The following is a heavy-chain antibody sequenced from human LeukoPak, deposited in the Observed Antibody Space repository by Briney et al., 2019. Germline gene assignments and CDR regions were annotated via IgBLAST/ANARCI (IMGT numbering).Heavy chain of an antibody. CDR1: GASISSGSYS. J-gene: IGHJ4*02. CDR2: LYTSGIT. D-gene: IGHD4-11*01. V-gene: IGHV4-61*02. CDR3: ARGSAYRSFDY. Sequence: SQTLSLTCTVSGASISSGSYSWSWVRQPAGEGLEWIGRLYTSGITNYNSSLKSRITMSVDTSKNQFSLKLSSVTAADTVVYYCARGSAYRSFDYWGQGTLVSVSS.